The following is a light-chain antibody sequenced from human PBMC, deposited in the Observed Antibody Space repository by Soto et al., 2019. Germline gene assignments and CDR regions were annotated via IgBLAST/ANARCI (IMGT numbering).Light chain of an antibody. CDR2: EGS. CDR1: SSDVGRYNI. J-gene: IGLJ1*01. Sequence: QSVLTQPASVSGSPGQSTTISCTGTSSDVGRYNIVSWYQQRPGKAPKLMIYEGSKRPSGVSNRFSGSKSGNTASLTISGLQAEDEADYYCCSYAGSSTYVFGTGTRSPS. CDR3: CSYAGSSTYV. V-gene: IGLV2-23*01.